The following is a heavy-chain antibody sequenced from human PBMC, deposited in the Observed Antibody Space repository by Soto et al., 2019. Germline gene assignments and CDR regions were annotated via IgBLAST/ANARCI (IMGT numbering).Heavy chain of an antibody. CDR2: IYPGDSDT. J-gene: IGHJ4*02. Sequence: GASLKISCEGSGYSFTSYWIGWVRQMTGKGLEWMGIIYPGDSDTRYSPSVQGQVTITADKSISTAYLEWSSLKASDTAMYYCARRSILKADYWGQGTLDTVST. V-gene: IGHV5-51*01. CDR3: ARRSILKADY. CDR1: GYSFTSYW.